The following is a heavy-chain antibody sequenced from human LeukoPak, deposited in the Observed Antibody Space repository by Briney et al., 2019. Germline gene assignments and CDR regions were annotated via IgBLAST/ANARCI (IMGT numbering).Heavy chain of an antibody. J-gene: IGHJ4*02. V-gene: IGHV3-66*01. CDR2: IYRGGTA. Sequence: GGSLRLSCAASGFTVSSNYMTWVRQAPGKGLEWVSVIYRGGTATYADSVKGRFTISRDNSKNTLYLQMNSLRAEDTAVYYCARDHDYGDYFFDYWGQGTLVTVSS. CDR1: GFTVSSNY. CDR3: ARDHDYGDYFFDY. D-gene: IGHD4-17*01.